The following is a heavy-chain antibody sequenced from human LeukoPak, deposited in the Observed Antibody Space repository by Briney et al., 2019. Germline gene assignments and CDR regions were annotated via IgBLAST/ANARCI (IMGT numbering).Heavy chain of an antibody. D-gene: IGHD1-26*01. Sequence: RPGGSLRLSCAASGFTFDDYAMHWVRQAPGKGLEWVSGISWNSGSIGYADSVKGRFTISRDNAKNSLYLQMNSLRAEDTALYYCAKDQAYSGSLLVFDAFDIWGQGTMVTVSS. CDR3: AKDQAYSGSLLVFDAFDI. V-gene: IGHV3-9*01. CDR1: GFTFDDYA. CDR2: ISWNSGSI. J-gene: IGHJ3*02.